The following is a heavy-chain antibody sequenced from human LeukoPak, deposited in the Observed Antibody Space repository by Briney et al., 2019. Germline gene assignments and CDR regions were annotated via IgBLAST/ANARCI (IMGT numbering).Heavy chain of an antibody. CDR1: GGSISGRY. Sequence: SETLSLTCTVSGGSISGRYWSWIRQPPGKGLEWIGYIYYSGTTDYNPSLKSRVTMSVDTSKNQFSLRLNSVTAADTAVYYCARHGSDTFDIWGQGTMVTVSS. CDR3: ARHGSDTFDI. CDR2: IYYSGTT. V-gene: IGHV4-59*08. D-gene: IGHD1-26*01. J-gene: IGHJ3*02.